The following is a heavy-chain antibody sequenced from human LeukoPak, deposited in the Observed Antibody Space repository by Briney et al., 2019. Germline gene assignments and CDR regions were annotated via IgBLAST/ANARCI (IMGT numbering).Heavy chain of an antibody. Sequence: ASVKVSCRASGYTFTGYYMHWVRQAPGQGLEGMGWINPNSGGTNYAQKFQGRFTITRDTSISTAYMELSRLRSDDTAVYYCASQSLRYFEGSGYYYYYMDVWGKGTTVTISS. V-gene: IGHV1-2*02. D-gene: IGHD3-9*01. CDR2: INPNSGGT. J-gene: IGHJ6*03. CDR3: ASQSLRYFEGSGYYYYYMDV. CDR1: GYTFTGYY.